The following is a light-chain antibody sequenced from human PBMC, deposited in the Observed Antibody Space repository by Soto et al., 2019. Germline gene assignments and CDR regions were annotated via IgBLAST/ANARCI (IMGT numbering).Light chain of an antibody. CDR2: KVS. V-gene: IGKV2-30*01. CDR1: QSLVYSDGNTY. Sequence: DVVMTQSPLSLPVTLGQPASISCRSSQSLVYSDGNTYLNWFQQSPGQSPRRLIYKVSNRDSGVPDRFSGSGSGTDFTLKISRVEAEDVGVYYCRQGTHWPQTCGQGTKVEI. CDR3: RQGTHWPQT. J-gene: IGKJ1*01.